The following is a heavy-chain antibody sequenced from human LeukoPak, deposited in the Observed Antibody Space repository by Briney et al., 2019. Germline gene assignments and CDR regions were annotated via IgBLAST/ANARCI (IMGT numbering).Heavy chain of an antibody. D-gene: IGHD3-22*01. Sequence: GGSLRLSWAASGFNFSKAWMSSLRQAPGKGLEWVGRIKSKTDGGTTDYAAPVKGRFTISRDDSKNTLYLQMNSLKTEDTAVYYCTTDRAYYYDSSRDRDPFLYWGQGTLVTVSS. CDR2: IKSKTDGGTT. CDR1: GFNFSKAW. V-gene: IGHV3-15*01. CDR3: TTDRAYYYDSSRDRDPFLY. J-gene: IGHJ4*02.